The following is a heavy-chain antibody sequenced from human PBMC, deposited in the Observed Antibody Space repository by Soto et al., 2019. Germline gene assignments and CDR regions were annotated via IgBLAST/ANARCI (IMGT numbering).Heavy chain of an antibody. CDR3: ARDRGVAPPVAGNTHYYYYMDV. J-gene: IGHJ6*03. CDR2: ISAFNGNT. D-gene: IGHD6-19*01. V-gene: IGHV1-18*01. Sequence: QDQLVQSGAEVKKPGASVTVSCKASGYSFTNYGVTWVRQAPGQGLEWMAWISAFNGNTHYAQNLQGRVTMTPDASTSTAYMELRSLRSDATAVYYCARDRGVAPPVAGNTHYYYYMDVWGKGTTVTVSS. CDR1: GYSFTNYG.